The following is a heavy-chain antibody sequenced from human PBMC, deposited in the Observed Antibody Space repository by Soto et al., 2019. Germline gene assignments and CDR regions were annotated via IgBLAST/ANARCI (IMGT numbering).Heavy chain of an antibody. D-gene: IGHD2-15*01. CDR3: AREAYCSGGSCYEHPTYYYYGMDV. J-gene: IGHJ6*02. CDR2: IYYSGST. Sequence: ETLSLTCTVSGGSISSYYWSWIRQPPGKGLEWIGYIYYSGSTNYNPSLKSRVTISVDTSKNQFSLKLSSVTAADTAVYYCAREAYCSGGSCYEHPTYYYYGMDVWGQGTTVTVSS. CDR1: GGSISSYY. V-gene: IGHV4-59*01.